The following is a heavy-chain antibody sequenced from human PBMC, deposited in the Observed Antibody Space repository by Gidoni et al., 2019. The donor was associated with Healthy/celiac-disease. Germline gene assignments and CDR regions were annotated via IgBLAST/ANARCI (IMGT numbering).Heavy chain of an antibody. Sequence: QVQLVESGGGVVQPGRSRRLSCAAAGFTFSSYALHWVRQAPGKGLAWVAVISYDGSNNNCADTVKGRFTISRDNSKNTLYLQMNSLRAEDTAVYYCARSKSGYSYGTYYYYGMDVWGQGTTVTVSS. J-gene: IGHJ6*02. CDR3: ARSKSGYSYGTYYYYGMDV. V-gene: IGHV3-30-3*01. CDR2: ISYDGSNN. CDR1: GFTFSSYA. D-gene: IGHD5-18*01.